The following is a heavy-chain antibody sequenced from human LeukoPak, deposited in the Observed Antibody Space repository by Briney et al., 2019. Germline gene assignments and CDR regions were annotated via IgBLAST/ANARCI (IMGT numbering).Heavy chain of an antibody. CDR1: GGSISSYY. CDR2: IYYSGST. Sequence: LETLSLTCTVSGGSISSYYWSWIRQPPGKGLEWIGYIYYSGSTNYNPSLKSRVTISVDTSKNQFSLKLSSVTAADTAVYYCARDFRDGYISDYFDYWGQGTLVTVSS. CDR3: ARDFRDGYISDYFDY. J-gene: IGHJ4*02. D-gene: IGHD5-24*01. V-gene: IGHV4-59*01.